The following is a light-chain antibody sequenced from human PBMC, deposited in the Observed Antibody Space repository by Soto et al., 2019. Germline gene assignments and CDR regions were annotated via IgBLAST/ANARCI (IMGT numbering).Light chain of an antibody. V-gene: IGKV3-15*01. CDR3: QQYGSSPFT. Sequence: EIVMTRSPATLSVSPGERATLSCRASQSVSSNLAWYQQKPGQAPRLLIYGASTRATGIPARFSGSGSGTDFTLTISRMEPEDFAVYYCQQYGSSPFTFGPGTKLDIK. J-gene: IGKJ3*01. CDR1: QSVSSN. CDR2: GAS.